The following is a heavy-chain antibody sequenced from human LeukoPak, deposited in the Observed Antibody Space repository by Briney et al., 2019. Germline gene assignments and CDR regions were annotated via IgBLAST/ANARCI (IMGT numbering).Heavy chain of an antibody. V-gene: IGHV3-48*01. CDR1: GFTFSSYS. Sequence: GGSLRLSCAASGFTFSSYSMNWVRQAPGKGLEWVSYISSSSSTICYADSVKGRFTISRDNAKNSLCLQMNSLRAEDTAVYYCARDGYGDKNGYYYYYMDVWGKGTTVTVSS. CDR2: ISSSSSTI. J-gene: IGHJ6*03. CDR3: ARDGYGDKNGYYYYYMDV. D-gene: IGHD4-17*01.